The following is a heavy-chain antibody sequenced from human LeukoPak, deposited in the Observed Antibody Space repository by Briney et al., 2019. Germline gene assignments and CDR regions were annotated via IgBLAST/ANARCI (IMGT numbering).Heavy chain of an antibody. V-gene: IGHV3-23*01. J-gene: IGHJ4*02. CDR3: AKDRGSSGYYSTFDY. CDR1: GITFGNYA. D-gene: IGHD3-22*01. CDR2: VSGSGGST. Sequence: PGGSLRLSCAASGITFGNYAMSWVRQAPGKGLEWVSSVSGSGGSTYYADSVKGRFTVSRDNSKNTLYLQMNSLRAEDTAVYYCAKDRGSSGYYSTFDYWGQGTLVTVSS.